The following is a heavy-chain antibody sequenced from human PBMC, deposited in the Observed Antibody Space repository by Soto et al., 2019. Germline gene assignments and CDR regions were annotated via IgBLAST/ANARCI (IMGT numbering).Heavy chain of an antibody. CDR3: SRGTGYSKIDY. CDR1: GGSISSGGYY. CDR2: IYCSGST. Sequence: PSETLSLTCTVSGGSISSGGYYWSWIRQHPGKGLEWIGYIYCSGSTYYNPSLKSRVTISVDTSKNQFSLKLSSVTAADTAVYYCSRGTGYSKIDYWGQGTLVTVSS. V-gene: IGHV4-31*03. D-gene: IGHD3-9*01. J-gene: IGHJ4*02.